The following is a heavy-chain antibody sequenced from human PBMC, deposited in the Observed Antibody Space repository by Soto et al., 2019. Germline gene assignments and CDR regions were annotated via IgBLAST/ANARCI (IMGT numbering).Heavy chain of an antibody. D-gene: IGHD6-19*01. CDR3: VRDFRGAVAGSEFDH. Sequence: EVQLAESGGGLVLTGGYLRLSCAASGFSFVSYWMHWFRQVPGEGLAWVSRINGNADNSDYADSVKGRFTISRDNAMNRLYLQMDSLRADDTGVYYCVRDFRGAVAGSEFDHWGQGTLVTVSS. J-gene: IGHJ4*02. CDR2: INGNADNS. CDR1: GFSFVSYW. V-gene: IGHV3-74*01.